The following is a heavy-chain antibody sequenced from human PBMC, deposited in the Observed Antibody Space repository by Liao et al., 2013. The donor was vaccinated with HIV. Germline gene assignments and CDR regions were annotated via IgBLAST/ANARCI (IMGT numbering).Heavy chain of an antibody. CDR2: IYYSGGT. CDR3: AGYNYGRALDY. D-gene: IGHD5-18*01. J-gene: IGHJ4*02. CDR1: GGSISSYY. V-gene: IGHV4-59*01. Sequence: QVQLQESGPGLVKPSETLSLTCTVSGGSISSYYWSWIRQPPGKGLEWIGYIYYSGGTNYNPSLKSRVTISVDTSKKQFSLKLSSVTAADTAVYYCAGYNYGRALDYWGQGTLVTVSS.